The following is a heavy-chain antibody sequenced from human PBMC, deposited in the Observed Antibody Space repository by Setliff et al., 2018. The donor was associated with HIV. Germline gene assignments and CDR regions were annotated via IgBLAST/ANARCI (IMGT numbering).Heavy chain of an antibody. J-gene: IGHJ4*02. Sequence: SETLSLTCAVYGGSFNDYYWTWIRQPPGKGLEWIGEINHSGSTNYNPSLKSRVTISLDTSKNQFSLKLSSVTAADTAVYYCARARGSGPWEIIFYDVFDIWGQGIPVTAPQ. CDR1: GGSFNDYY. V-gene: IGHV4-34*01. D-gene: IGHD3-22*01. CDR3: ARARGSGPWEIIFYDVFDI. CDR2: INHSGST.